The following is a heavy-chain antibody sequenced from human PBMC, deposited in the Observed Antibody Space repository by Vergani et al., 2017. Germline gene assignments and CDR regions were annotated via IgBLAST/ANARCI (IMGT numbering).Heavy chain of an antibody. Sequence: EVQLVESGGGLVQPGGSLRLSCAASGFTFSSYWMHWVRQAPGKGLVWVSVIYSGGSTYYADSVKGRFTISRDNSKNTLYLQMNSLRAEDTAVYYCAKGAIAVVVPRVPYYFDYWGQGTLVTVSS. J-gene: IGHJ4*02. V-gene: IGHV3-66*01. D-gene: IGHD6-19*01. CDR2: IYSGGST. CDR3: AKGAIAVVVPRVPYYFDY. CDR1: GFTFSSYW.